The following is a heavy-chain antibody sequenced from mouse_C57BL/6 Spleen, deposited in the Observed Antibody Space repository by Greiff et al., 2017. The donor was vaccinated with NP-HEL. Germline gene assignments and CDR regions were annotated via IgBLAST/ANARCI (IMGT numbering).Heavy chain of an antibody. CDR1: GYTFTSYW. Sequence: QVQLQQPGAELVRPGSSVKLSCKASGYTFTSYWMHWVKQRPIQGLEWIGNIDPSDSETHYNQKFKDKATLTVDKSSSTAYMQLSSLTSEDSAVYYCARSDDGYYGFDYWGQGTNLTVSS. CDR3: ARSDDGYYGFDY. D-gene: IGHD2-3*01. CDR2: IDPSDSET. V-gene: IGHV1-52*01. J-gene: IGHJ2*01.